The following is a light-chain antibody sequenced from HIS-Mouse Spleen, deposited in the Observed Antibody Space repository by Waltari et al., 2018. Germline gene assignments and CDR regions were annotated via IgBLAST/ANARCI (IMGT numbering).Light chain of an antibody. V-gene: IGLV3-21*03. CDR2: DDS. CDR1: KIGSKS. CDR3: QVWDSSSDHVV. J-gene: IGLJ2*01. Sequence: SYVLTQPPSVSVAPGKTARITCGGNKIGSKSVHRYQQKPGQAPVQVVYDDSDRPSGIPERFSGSNSGNTATLTISRVEAGDEADYYCQVWDSSSDHVVFGGGTKLTVL.